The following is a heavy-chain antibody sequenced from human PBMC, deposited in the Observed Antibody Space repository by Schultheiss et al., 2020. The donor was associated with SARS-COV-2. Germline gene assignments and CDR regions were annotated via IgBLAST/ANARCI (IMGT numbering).Heavy chain of an antibody. V-gene: IGHV4-59*01. CDR3: AKDIRTRYQLLLTTRSRLRLGELSLFAFDI. D-gene: IGHD3-16*02. CDR1: GGSISSYY. J-gene: IGHJ3*02. CDR2: IHYSGST. Sequence: SETLSLTCTVSGGSISSYYWSWIRQPPGKGLEWIGYIHYSGSTYYNPSLMSRVTISADTSKNQFSLKLTSVTAADTAVYYCAKDIRTRYQLLLTTRSRLRLGELSLFAFDIWGQGTMVTVSS.